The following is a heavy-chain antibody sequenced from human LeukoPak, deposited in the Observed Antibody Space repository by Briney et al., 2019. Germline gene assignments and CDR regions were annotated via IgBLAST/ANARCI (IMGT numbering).Heavy chain of an antibody. V-gene: IGHV4-59*01. CDR3: ARERHFTMVRGVPYYYYYGMDV. CDR1: GGSISSYY. J-gene: IGHJ6*02. CDR2: IYYSGST. D-gene: IGHD3-10*01. Sequence: KPSETLSLTCTVSGGSISSYYWSWIRQPPGKGLEWIGYIYYSGSTNYNPSLKSRVTISVDTSKNQFSLKLSSVTAADTAVYYCARERHFTMVRGVPYYYYYGMDVWGQGTTVTVSS.